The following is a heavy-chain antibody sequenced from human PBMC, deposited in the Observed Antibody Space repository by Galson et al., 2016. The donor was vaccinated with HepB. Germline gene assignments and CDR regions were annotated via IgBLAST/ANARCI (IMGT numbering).Heavy chain of an antibody. J-gene: IGHJ3*02. CDR1: GGSINSHY. CDR3: ARDLGDYYGSGSNYAFDI. V-gene: IGHV4-59*11. Sequence: ETLSLTCTVSGGSINSHYWSWIRQPPGKGLELIGYIFDSGNTNYNPSLKSRVTMSVATSKHQFSLKLSSVTAADTAVCSRARDLGDYYGSGSNYAFDIWGQGTMVTVSS. CDR2: IFDSGNT. D-gene: IGHD3-10*01.